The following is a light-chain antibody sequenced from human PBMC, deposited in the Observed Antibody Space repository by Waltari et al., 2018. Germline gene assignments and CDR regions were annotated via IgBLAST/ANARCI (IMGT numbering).Light chain of an antibody. CDR3: SSYAGSSKGV. CDR1: SRDVGTYKR. Sequence: QSALTQPASVSGSPGQSITIACTGTSRDVGTYKRVSWYQQHPGKAPKPMFYAVSKRPSGVSDRFSGSKSGDMASLTISGPQPEDEAEYFCSSYAGSSKGVFGGGTKVTVL. J-gene: IGLJ2*01. CDR2: AVS. V-gene: IGLV2-23*02.